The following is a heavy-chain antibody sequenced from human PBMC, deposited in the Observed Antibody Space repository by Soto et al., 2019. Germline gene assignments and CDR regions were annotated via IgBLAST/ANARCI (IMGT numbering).Heavy chain of an antibody. J-gene: IGHJ4*02. CDR2: IRNKANNYAT. D-gene: IGHD1-1*01. CDR3: TSPGPFDS. V-gene: IGHV3-73*01. Sequence: EVHLVESGGGLVQPGGSLKLSCAGTGFALSGSAFHWVRQASGGGLEWIGRIRNKANNYATAYAESAKGRFTISRDDSINTAYLEMNSLRIEDSARYYCTSPGPFDSLCRGVLVTVSS. CDR1: GFALSGSA.